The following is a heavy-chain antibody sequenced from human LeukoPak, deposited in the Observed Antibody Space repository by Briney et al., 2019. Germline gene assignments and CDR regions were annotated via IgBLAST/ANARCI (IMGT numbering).Heavy chain of an antibody. Sequence: GASVKVSCKASGYTFTSYAISWVRQAPGQGLEWMGWISAYNGNTNYAQKFQGRVTMTTDTSTSTAYMELSSLRSDDTAVFYCARGHYYDNSGYYVPLDFWGQGTLVTVSS. CDR1: GYTFTSYA. D-gene: IGHD3-22*01. CDR3: ARGHYYDNSGYYVPLDF. J-gene: IGHJ4*02. CDR2: ISAYNGNT. V-gene: IGHV1-18*01.